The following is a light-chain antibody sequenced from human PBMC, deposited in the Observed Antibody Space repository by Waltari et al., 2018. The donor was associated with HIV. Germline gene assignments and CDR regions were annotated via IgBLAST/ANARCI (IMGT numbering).Light chain of an antibody. Sequence: QSALTQPPSASGSPGQSVTISCTGTSSDVGGYNYVSWYQQLPGRAPKLMIYDVTKRPARVPDRFSGSKAGNTAFLTVSGLQAEDEADYFCSSYSSSNTLVFGGGTKLTVL. CDR2: DVT. J-gene: IGLJ2*01. CDR3: SSYSSSNTLV. CDR1: SSDVGGYNY. V-gene: IGLV2-8*01.